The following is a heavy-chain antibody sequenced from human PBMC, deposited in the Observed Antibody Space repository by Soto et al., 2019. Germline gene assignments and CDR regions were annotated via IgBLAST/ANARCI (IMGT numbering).Heavy chain of an antibody. V-gene: IGHV1-8*01. D-gene: IGHD3-3*01. CDR2: MNPNSGNT. CDR1: GYTFTSYD. J-gene: IGHJ6*03. Sequence: SVKVSCKASGYTFTSYDINWVRQATGQGLEWMGWMNPNSGNTGYAQKFQGRVTMTRNTSISTAYMELSSLRSEDTAVYYCARRTYYDFPSRVGSLYYYYYYMDVWGKGTTVTVSS. CDR3: ARRTYYDFPSRVGSLYYYYYYMDV.